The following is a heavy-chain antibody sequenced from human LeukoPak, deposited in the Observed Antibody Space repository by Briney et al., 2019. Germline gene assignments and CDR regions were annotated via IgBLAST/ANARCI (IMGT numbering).Heavy chain of an antibody. CDR1: GFTFRSYS. J-gene: IGHJ6*03. V-gene: IGHV3-48*01. D-gene: IGHD1-14*01. CDR3: ARPPGPYYYYYMDV. CDR2: ISSSSTI. Sequence: PGGSLRLSCAASGFTFRSYSMNWVRQAPGKGLEWVSYISSSSTIYYADSVKGRFTISRDNAKNSLYLQMNSLRAEDTAVYYCARPPGPYYYYYMDVWGKGTTVTVSS.